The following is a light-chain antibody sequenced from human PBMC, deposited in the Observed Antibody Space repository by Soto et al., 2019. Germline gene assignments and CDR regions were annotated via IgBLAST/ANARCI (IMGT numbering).Light chain of an antibody. CDR2: DAS. CDR1: QDIYNY. CDR3: QQSYSTPQT. J-gene: IGKJ1*01. V-gene: IGKV1-33*01. Sequence: DIQMTQSPSSLSASVGDRVTITCQASQDIYNYLNWYQQKPGKAPKLLICDASNLETGVPSRFSGSGSGTDFTFTISSLQPEDFATYYCQQSYSTPQTFGQGTKVEIK.